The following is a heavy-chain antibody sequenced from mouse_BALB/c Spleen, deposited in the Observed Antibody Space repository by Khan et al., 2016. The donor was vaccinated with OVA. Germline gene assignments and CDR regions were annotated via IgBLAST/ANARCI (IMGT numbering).Heavy chain of an antibody. Sequence: QVQLQQPGAEVARPGASVRLSCKASGYIFTDYYIKWVKQRTGQGLEWIGEIYPGSVNTYYNEKFKGKATLTADKSSSTAYMQLSSLISEDSAVYFCARRESGRADYFDYWGQGTTLTVSS. D-gene: IGHD3-1*01. CDR2: IYPGSVNT. CDR3: ARRESGRADYFDY. V-gene: IGHV1-77*01. J-gene: IGHJ2*01. CDR1: GYIFTDYY.